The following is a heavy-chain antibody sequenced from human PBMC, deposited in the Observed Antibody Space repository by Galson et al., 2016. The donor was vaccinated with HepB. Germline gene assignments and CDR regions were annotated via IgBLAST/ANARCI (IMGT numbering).Heavy chain of an antibody. D-gene: IGHD2-15*01. V-gene: IGHV2-5*02. CDR2: IYWDDDK. J-gene: IGHJ3*02. CDR1: GFSISSSGVG. CDR3: AHTVAALGGFDI. Sequence: PALVKPTQTLTLTCSFSGFSISSSGVGVGWIRQPPGKALEWLAVIYWDDDKRYSPSLKSRLTITEDTSKNQVVLTMTNMNPVDTGTYYCAHTVAALGGFDIWGQGTMVAVSS.